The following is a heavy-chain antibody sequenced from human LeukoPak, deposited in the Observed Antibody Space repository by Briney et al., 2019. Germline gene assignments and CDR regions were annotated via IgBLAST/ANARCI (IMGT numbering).Heavy chain of an antibody. V-gene: IGHV4-59*08. J-gene: IGHJ4*02. D-gene: IGHD3-22*01. Sequence: PSETLSLTCTVSGGSTSSYYWSWIRQPPGRGLEWIGYIHYSGSTNYNPSLKSRVTISVDTSKNQFSLKLSSVTAADTAVYYCARHRDYYDNSGYYGFDYWGQGTLVTVSS. CDR3: ARHRDYYDNSGYYGFDY. CDR1: GGSTSSYY. CDR2: IHYSGST.